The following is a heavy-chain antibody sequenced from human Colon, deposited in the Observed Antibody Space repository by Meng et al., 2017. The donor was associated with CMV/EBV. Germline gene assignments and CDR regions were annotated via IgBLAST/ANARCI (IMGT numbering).Heavy chain of an antibody. D-gene: IGHD6-19*01. CDR1: GFSLRTPEVG. V-gene: IGHV2-5*02. CDR2: IYWDDDN. CDR3: AHGRGWLTDY. Sequence: FDESGPTLGKPTQTPTPTCTFSGFSLRTPEVGVHWIRQPPGKALEWLALIYWDDDNQFRPSLKNRITITKDTSKNQVVLTMTNMDPVDTATYYCAHGRGWLTDYWGQGTLVTVSS. J-gene: IGHJ4*02.